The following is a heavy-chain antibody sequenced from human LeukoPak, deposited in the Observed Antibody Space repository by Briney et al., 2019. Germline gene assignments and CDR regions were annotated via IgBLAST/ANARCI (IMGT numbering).Heavy chain of an antibody. D-gene: IGHD1-26*01. J-gene: IGHJ1*01. Sequence: GASVKVSCKASGYTFTSYDLYWVRQATGQGLEWMGWMNPNSGNTGYAQKLQGRVTMTTDTSTSTAYMELRSLRSDDTAVYYCARALVGATTTAYAEYFQHWGQGTLVTVSS. CDR1: GYTFTSYD. CDR3: ARALVGATTTAYAEYFQH. V-gene: IGHV1-8*01. CDR2: MNPNSGNT.